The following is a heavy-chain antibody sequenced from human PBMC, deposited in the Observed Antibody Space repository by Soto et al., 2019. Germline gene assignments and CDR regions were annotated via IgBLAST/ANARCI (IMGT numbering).Heavy chain of an antibody. D-gene: IGHD6-25*01. Sequence: EVQLAVSGGGLVPPGGSLRLSCAASAFSFSDHYVDWVRQAPGKGLEWVGRSRSKSNNYTALYAASAKGRFTISREDSKGSLSLQMDSLRTEDTAVYYCGVSSGRPYHYAMDVWAQGTTVIVSS. J-gene: IGHJ6*02. V-gene: IGHV3-72*01. CDR2: SRSKSNNYTA. CDR3: GVSSGRPYHYAMDV. CDR1: AFSFSDHY.